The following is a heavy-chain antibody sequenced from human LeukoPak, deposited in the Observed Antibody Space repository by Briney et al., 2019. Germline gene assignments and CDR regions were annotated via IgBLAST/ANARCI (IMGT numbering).Heavy chain of an antibody. D-gene: IGHD6-19*01. Sequence: GGSLRLSCTASGFTFTSHWMHWVRQVPGKGLEWVSSISSSSSYIYYADSVKGRFTISRDNAKNSLYLQMNSLRAEDTAVYYCARMAYSSGWYSSYFDYWGQGTLVTVSS. CDR3: ARMAYSSGWYSSYFDY. CDR2: ISSSSSYI. CDR1: GFTFTSHW. J-gene: IGHJ4*02. V-gene: IGHV3-21*01.